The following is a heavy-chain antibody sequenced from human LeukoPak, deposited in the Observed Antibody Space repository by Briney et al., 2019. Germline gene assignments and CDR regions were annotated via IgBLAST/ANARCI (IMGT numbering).Heavy chain of an antibody. J-gene: IGHJ4*02. V-gene: IGHV3-30*04. CDR2: ISYDGSNK. D-gene: IGHD3-10*01. CDR1: GFTFSSYA. Sequence: GRSLRLSCAAPGFTFSSYAMHWVRQAPGKGLEWVAVISYDGSNKYYADSVKGRFTISRDNSKNTLYLQMNSLRAEDTAVYYCARSQGVRGVLTRRGYFDYWGQGTLVTVSS. CDR3: ARSQGVRGVLTRRGYFDY.